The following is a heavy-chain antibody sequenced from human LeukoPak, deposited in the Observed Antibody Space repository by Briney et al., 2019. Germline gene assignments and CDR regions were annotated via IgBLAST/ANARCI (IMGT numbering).Heavy chain of an antibody. V-gene: IGHV3-48*01. CDR3: ARGGASSSWFIDY. CDR2: ISGSGFTI. CDR1: GFTLSNYS. J-gene: IGHJ4*02. D-gene: IGHD6-13*01. Sequence: GGSLRLSCAVSGFTLSNYSMNWVRQAPGKGLEWISYISGSGFTIRYADSVKGRFTISRDNSKNTLYLQMNSLRAEDTAVYYCARGGASSSWFIDYWGQGTLVTVSS.